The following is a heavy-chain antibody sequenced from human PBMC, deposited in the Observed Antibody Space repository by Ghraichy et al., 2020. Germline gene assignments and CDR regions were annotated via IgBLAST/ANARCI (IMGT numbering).Heavy chain of an antibody. CDR3: ARSRQPYYYYAMDV. CDR1: GFTFSNYW. J-gene: IGHJ6*02. CDR2: IKQDGNEK. D-gene: IGHD1-1*01. Sequence: GESLNISCAASGFTFSNYWMTWVRQAPGKGLEWVANIKQDGNEKYCVDSVKGRFTISRDNAKNSLYLQMNSLRAEDTAVYYCARSRQPYYYYAMDVWGQGTTVTVSS. V-gene: IGHV3-7*01.